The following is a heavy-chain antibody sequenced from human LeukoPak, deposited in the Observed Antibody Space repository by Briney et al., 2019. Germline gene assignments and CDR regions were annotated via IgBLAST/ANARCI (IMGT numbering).Heavy chain of an antibody. V-gene: IGHV3-23*01. D-gene: IGHD7-27*01. Sequence: GGSLRLSCAASGFTFSSYAMSWVRQASGKGLEWVSTITTSDGNTYYADSVKGRFTASRDNSKNTLYLQMNSLRAEDTAVYYCAKDGGLWVSAHWGDSWGRGTLVTVSS. CDR3: AKDGGLWVSAHWGDS. CDR1: GFTFSSYA. J-gene: IGHJ4*02. CDR2: ITTSDGNT.